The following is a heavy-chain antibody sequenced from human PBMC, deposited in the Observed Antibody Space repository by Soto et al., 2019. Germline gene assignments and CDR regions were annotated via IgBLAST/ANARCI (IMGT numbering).Heavy chain of an antibody. J-gene: IGHJ6*02. D-gene: IGHD6-13*01. CDR1: GFTFSDYY. V-gene: IGHV3-11*01. CDR2: ISSSGSTI. Sequence: GSLRLSCAASGFTFSDYYMSWIRQAPGKGLEWVSYISSSGSTIYYADSVKGRFTISRDNAKNSLYLQMNSLRAEDTAVYYCARDRSSSSWYFHYYYYGMDVWGQGTTVTVSS. CDR3: ARDRSSSSWYFHYYYYGMDV.